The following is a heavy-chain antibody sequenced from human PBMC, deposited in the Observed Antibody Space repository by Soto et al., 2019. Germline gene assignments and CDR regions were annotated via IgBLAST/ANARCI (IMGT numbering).Heavy chain of an antibody. J-gene: IGHJ4*02. CDR3: ARHGYSYGGGYFVY. V-gene: IGHV3-66*04. CDR2: IYSGGSA. CDR1: GFTVSSNY. Sequence: EVQLVESGGGLVQPGGSLRLSCAASGFTVSSNYMSWVRQAPGKGLEWVSVIYSGGSAYYADSVKGRFTISRDNSNHTLYLQMNSLRGEDTAVYYCARHGYSYGGGYFVYWGQGTLVTFSS. D-gene: IGHD5-18*01.